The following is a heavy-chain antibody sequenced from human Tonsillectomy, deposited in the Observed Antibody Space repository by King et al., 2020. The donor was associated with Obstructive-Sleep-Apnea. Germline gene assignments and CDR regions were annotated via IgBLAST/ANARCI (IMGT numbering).Heavy chain of an antibody. CDR3: AKEGTTGTPGSAFDI. CDR2: IRYDGRDK. D-gene: IGHD1-1*01. Sequence: VQLVESGGGVVQPGGSLRLSCAASGFTFSYYGMHWVRQAPGKGLEWVAFIRYDGRDKYFADSVKGRFTISRDNSKNTLYLQMNSLRAEDTAVYYCAKEGTTGTPGSAFDIWGQGTMVAVSS. J-gene: IGHJ3*02. CDR1: GFTFSYYG. V-gene: IGHV3-30*02.